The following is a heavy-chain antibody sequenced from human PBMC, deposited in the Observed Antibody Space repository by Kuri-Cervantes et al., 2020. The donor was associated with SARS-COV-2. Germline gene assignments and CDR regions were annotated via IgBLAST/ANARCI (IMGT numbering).Heavy chain of an antibody. V-gene: IGHV3-19*01. CDR3: AKDFYDILTGYYEYYYYYYYMDV. J-gene: IGHJ6*03. D-gene: IGHD3-9*01. CDR2: VSWNGSRT. Sequence: GGSLRLSCAASGFTFSNSDMNWVRQAPGKGLEWVSGVSWNGSRTHYADSVKGRFIISRDNSRNFLYQQMNSLRPEDTAVYYCAKDFYDILTGYYEYYYYYYYMDVWGKGTTVTVSS. CDR1: GFTFSNSD.